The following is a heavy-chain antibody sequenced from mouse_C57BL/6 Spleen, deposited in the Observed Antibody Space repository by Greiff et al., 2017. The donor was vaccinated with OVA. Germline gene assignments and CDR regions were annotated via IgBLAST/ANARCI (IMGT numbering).Heavy chain of an antibody. CDR1: GFSFNTYA. CDR2: IRSKSNNYAT. V-gene: IGHV10-1*01. Sequence: EVQLVESGGGLVQPKGSLKLSCAASGFSFNTYAMNWVRQAPGKGLEWVARIRSKSNNYATYYADSVKDRFTISRDDSESMLYLQMNNLKTEDTAMYYCVRGDGYYGYFDYWGQGTTLTVSS. CDR3: VRGDGYYGYFDY. D-gene: IGHD2-3*01. J-gene: IGHJ2*01.